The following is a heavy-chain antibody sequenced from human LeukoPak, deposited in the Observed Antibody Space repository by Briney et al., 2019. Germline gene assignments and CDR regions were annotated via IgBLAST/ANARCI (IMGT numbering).Heavy chain of an antibody. D-gene: IGHD3-10*01. CDR2: INHSGST. V-gene: IGHV4-34*01. CDR3: ARGGVDHYGSGSYYKRKYYFDY. CDR1: GGSFSGYY. Sequence: SETLSLTCAVYGGSFSGYYWSWIRQPPGKGLEWIGEINHSGSTNYNPSLKSRVTISVDTSKNQFSLKLSSVTAADTAVYYCARGGVDHYGSGSYYKRKYYFDYWGQGTLVTVSS. J-gene: IGHJ4*02.